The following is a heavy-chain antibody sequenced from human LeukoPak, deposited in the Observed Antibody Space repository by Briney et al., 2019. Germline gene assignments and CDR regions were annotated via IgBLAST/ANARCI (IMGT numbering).Heavy chain of an antibody. D-gene: IGHD3-16*01. CDR1: GFSFYYYA. V-gene: IGHV3-23*01. J-gene: IGHJ4*02. CDR3: TTSWPKVREGDQ. CDR2: ISGGGENT. Sequence: GGSLRLSCAASGFSFYYYAMRWVRQAPGKGLEWLSEISGGGENTNYADSVKGRFAISRDNSKDTLFLHMSSLRVEDTAVYYCTTSWPKVREGDQWGQGTLVTVS.